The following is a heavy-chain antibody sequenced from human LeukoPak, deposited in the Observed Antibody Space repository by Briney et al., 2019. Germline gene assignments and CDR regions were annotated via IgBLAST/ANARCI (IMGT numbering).Heavy chain of an antibody. J-gene: IGHJ3*02. CDR3: ARGENPLDAFDI. CDR2: ISAYSGNT. CDR1: GYSFSDSG. V-gene: IGHV1-18*01. Sequence: ASVKVSCKASGYSFSDSGINWVRQAPGQGLEWMGWISAYSGNTYFAQKFQGRFTLTTDTSTSTGYMELRTLRSDDTAVYYCARGENPLDAFDIWGQGTMVTVSS.